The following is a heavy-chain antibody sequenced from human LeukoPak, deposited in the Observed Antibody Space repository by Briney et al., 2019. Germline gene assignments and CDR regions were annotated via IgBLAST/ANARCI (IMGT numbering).Heavy chain of an antibody. CDR1: GYTFTRYG. Sequence: ASVRVSCKASGYTFTRYGISWVRQAPGQGLEWMGWISAYNGNTNYAQKLQGRVTITTDTSTSTAYMELRSLRSDDTAVYYCARDGCSSTSCYKNYYMDVWGKGTTVTVSS. J-gene: IGHJ6*03. CDR3: ARDGCSSTSCYKNYYMDV. CDR2: ISAYNGNT. V-gene: IGHV1-18*01. D-gene: IGHD2-2*02.